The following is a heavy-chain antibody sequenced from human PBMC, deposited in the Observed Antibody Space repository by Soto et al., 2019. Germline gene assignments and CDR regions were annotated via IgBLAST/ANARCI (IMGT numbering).Heavy chain of an antibody. CDR1: GYTFTSYF. J-gene: IGHJ4*02. CDR2: INPTGGAT. V-gene: IGHV1-46*03. Sequence: QVQLVQSGAEVKKPGASVRVSCKASGYTFTSYFIYWVRLAPGQGLEWMGFINPTGGATRYAQKFQGRVPLTRAASTGTVYVELSSLRSEDTAVYYCARDSPVSHFFDYWGQGTLVTVSS. D-gene: IGHD4-4*01. CDR3: ARDSPVSHFFDY.